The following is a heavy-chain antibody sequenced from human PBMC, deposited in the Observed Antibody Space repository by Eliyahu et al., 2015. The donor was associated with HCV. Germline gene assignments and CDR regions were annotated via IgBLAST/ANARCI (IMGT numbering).Heavy chain of an antibody. J-gene: IGHJ6*03. CDR1: GFXFSSYS. D-gene: IGHD5-12*01. Sequence: EVQLVESGGGLVQPGGSLRLSCAASGFXFSSYSMNWVRQAPGEGGWWVSYISSTSNNIYYADSVKGRYTISRDNAKNSLYLQMNSLRAEDTAVYYCARRRGYSGYDSSLFHYYYMDVWGKGTTVTVSS. CDR3: ARRRGYSGYDSSLFHYYYMDV. CDR2: ISSTSNNI. V-gene: IGHV3-48*01.